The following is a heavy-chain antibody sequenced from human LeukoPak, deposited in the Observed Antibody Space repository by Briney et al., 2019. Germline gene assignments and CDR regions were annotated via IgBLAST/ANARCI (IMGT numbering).Heavy chain of an antibody. CDR3: ARVRYSSGWYDFDY. V-gene: IGHV3-11*04. D-gene: IGHD6-19*01. CDR1: GFTLSDYY. CDR2: ISSSGTNT. J-gene: IGHJ4*02. Sequence: NPGGSLRLSCAAAGFTLSDYYMSWIRQAPGQGLEWVSCISSSGTNTNYADSVKGRFTISRDNAKNSVHLQMNSLRAEDTAVYDCARVRYSSGWYDFDYWGQGTLVTVSS.